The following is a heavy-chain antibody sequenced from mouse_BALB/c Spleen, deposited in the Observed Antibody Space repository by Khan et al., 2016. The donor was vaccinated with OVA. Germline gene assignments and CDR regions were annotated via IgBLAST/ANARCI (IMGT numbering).Heavy chain of an antibody. Sequence: VQLRQSGGDLMKPGASVKISCKASGYTFSSYWIEWVKQRPGHGLEWIGQIFPGSVSTTYNEKFKGKATFTADTSSNTAYMQLSSLTSEDSAVYYCGRGGYGGFAYWGQGTLVTVSA. J-gene: IGHJ3*01. V-gene: IGHV1-9*01. CDR3: GRGGYGGFAY. CDR1: GYTFSSYW. D-gene: IGHD2-2*01. CDR2: IFPGSVST.